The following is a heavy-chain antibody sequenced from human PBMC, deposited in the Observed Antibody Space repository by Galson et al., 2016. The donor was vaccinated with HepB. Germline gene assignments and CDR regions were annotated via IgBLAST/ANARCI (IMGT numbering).Heavy chain of an antibody. V-gene: IGHV4-39*01. Sequence: SETLSLTCTVSGGSVSSSSYYWGWIRQPPGKGLEWIGCLYYSGNTYYNPSLKSRVTISVDTSKKESPLKLSSVTAADTAVYYCARGAMLRGVISPLDYWGQGTLVTVS. CDR1: GGSVSSSSYY. J-gene: IGHJ4*02. CDR3: ARGAMLRGVISPLDY. CDR2: LYYSGNT. D-gene: IGHD3-10*01.